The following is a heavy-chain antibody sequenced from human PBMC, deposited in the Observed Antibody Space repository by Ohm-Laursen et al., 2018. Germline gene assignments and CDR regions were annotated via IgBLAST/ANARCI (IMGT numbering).Heavy chain of an antibody. Sequence: SLRLSCAASAFTFDAYAMHWVRQAPGKGLEWVSGISWNSGDIAYADSVKGRFTISRDNTKNSLYLQMNSLRAEDTALYYCAKDAETYDLTYYFDYWGQGTLVTVSA. CDR3: AKDAETYDLTYYFDY. J-gene: IGHJ4*02. D-gene: IGHD3-16*01. CDR2: ISWNSGDI. CDR1: AFTFDAYA. V-gene: IGHV3-9*01.